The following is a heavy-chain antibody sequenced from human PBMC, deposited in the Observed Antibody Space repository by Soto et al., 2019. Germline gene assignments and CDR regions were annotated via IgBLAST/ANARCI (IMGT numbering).Heavy chain of an antibody. CDR3: ARDFSMVIVAPGY. Sequence: GGSLRLSCAASGFTFSSYAMHWVRQAPGKGLEWVGFIWFDGSNTFYAESVKGRFTISRDNSKNTVYLQISALRAEDTAVYYCARDFSMVIVAPGYWGQGTLVTVSS. J-gene: IGHJ4*02. D-gene: IGHD5-12*01. CDR2: IWFDGSNT. CDR1: GFTFSSYA. V-gene: IGHV3-33*01.